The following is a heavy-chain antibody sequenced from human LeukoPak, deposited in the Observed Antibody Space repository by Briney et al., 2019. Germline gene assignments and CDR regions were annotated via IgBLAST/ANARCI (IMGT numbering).Heavy chain of an antibody. CDR3: ATGRGATMTLDS. CDR1: GATFISSS. Sequence: SVKVSCKSSGATFISSSISWVRQAPGQGLEWVGRIIPIGNVANYAQQFQGRVTITADKSTNTAYMELSSLRSEDTAMFYCATGRGATMTLDSWGQGTLVTVSS. CDR2: IIPIGNVA. V-gene: IGHV1-69*04. J-gene: IGHJ4*02. D-gene: IGHD5-12*01.